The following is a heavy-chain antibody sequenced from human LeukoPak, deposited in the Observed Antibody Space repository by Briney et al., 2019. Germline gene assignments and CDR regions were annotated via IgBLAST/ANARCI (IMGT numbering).Heavy chain of an antibody. V-gene: IGHV1-46*01. J-gene: IGHJ3*02. Sequence: ASVKVSCKASGYTFTSYYMHWVRQAPGQGLEWMGITNPSGGSTSYAQKFQGRVTMTRDTSTSTVYMELSSLRSEDTAVYYCALYFVVVTAIRGAFDIWGQGTMVTVSS. CDR3: ALYFVVVTAIRGAFDI. D-gene: IGHD2-21*02. CDR2: TNPSGGST. CDR1: GYTFTSYY.